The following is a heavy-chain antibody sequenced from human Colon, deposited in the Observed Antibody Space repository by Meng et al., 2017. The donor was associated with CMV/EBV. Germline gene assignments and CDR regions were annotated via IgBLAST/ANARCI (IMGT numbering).Heavy chain of an antibody. V-gene: IGHV4-38-2*02. Sequence: SETLSLTCSVSGFSISSGYYGGWSRQSPEKGLEWIGTTYYGGTTTYNPSLKNRVRISIDTSKNQFFLKLDSVTAADTAVYFCARELPRAQWGQGILVTVSS. CDR1: GFSISSGYY. J-gene: IGHJ4*02. CDR2: TYYGGTT. D-gene: IGHD1-14*01. CDR3: ARELPRAQ.